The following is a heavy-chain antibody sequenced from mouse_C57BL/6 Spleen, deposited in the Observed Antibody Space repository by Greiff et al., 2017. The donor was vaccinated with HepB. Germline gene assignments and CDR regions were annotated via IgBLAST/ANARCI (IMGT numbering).Heavy chain of an antibody. CDR3: ARDPYFDY. J-gene: IGHJ2*01. CDR2: INPSSGYT. V-gene: IGHV1-4*01. Sequence: VMLVESGAELARPGASVKMSCKASGYTFTSYTMHWVKQRPGQGLEWIGYINPSSGYTKYNQKFKDKATLTADKSSSTAYMQLSSLTSEDSAVYYCARDPYFDYWGQGTTLTVSS. CDR1: GYTFTSYT.